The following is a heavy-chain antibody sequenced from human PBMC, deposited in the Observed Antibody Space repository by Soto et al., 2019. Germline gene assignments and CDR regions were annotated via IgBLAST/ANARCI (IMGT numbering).Heavy chain of an antibody. CDR3: ARREDNWNYPGQTWFDP. J-gene: IGHJ5*02. D-gene: IGHD1-7*01. V-gene: IGHV3-33*01. Sequence: VGSLRLSCAASGFTFSSYGMHWVRQAPGKGLEWVAVIWYDGSNKYYADSVKGRFTISRDNSKNTLYLQMNSLRAEDTAVYYCARREDNWNYPGQTWFDPWGQGTLVTVSS. CDR1: GFTFSSYG. CDR2: IWYDGSNK.